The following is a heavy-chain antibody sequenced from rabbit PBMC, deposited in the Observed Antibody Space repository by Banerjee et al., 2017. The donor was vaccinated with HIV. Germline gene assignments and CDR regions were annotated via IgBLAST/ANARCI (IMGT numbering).Heavy chain of an antibody. J-gene: IGHJ4*01. V-gene: IGHV1S47*01. CDR2: IDPVSLKT. CDR3: ARDNNGWGATYLKL. CDR1: GFDFSSYG. D-gene: IGHD4-1*01. Sequence: QEQLVESGGGLVQPGGSLKLSCKASGFDFSSYGVSWVRQAPGKGLDWIGYIDPVSLKTHYATWVNGRFTISSHNAQNTLYLQLNSLTAADAATYFCARDNNGWGATYLKLWGQGTLVTVS.